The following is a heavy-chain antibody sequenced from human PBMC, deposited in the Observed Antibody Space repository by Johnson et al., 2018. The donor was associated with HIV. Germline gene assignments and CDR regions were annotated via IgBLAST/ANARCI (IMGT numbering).Heavy chain of an antibody. CDR1: RFAVIRRY. CDR3: AKKEVGFGEAIDAFDI. J-gene: IGHJ3*02. V-gene: IGHV3-66*02. CDR2: IYSGGST. D-gene: IGHD3-10*01. Sequence: VQLVESGGGVVQPGGSLRLSCAASRFAVIRRYLYWVRQAPGKGLEWVSVIYSGGSTYYADSVKGRFTISRDNSKNTLYLQMNSLRAEDTAVYYCAKKEVGFGEAIDAFDIWGQGTMVTVSS.